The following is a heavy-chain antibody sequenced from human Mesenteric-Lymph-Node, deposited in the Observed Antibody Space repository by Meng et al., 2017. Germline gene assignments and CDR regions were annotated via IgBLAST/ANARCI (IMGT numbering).Heavy chain of an antibody. CDR1: VDSVSGAKW. D-gene: IGHD3-10*01. J-gene: IGHJ5*02. CDR3: ATHFGFSFDP. CDR2: IDNRGSA. Sequence: VPRQGSGPGLVSPPGTRSVTRVFTVDSVSGAKWWSWVRRPPGKGLDWIGQIDNRGSASYNPSLKSRLTLSLDKSKNQMSLELTSVTAADTAVYFCATHFGFSFDPWGQGTLVTVSS. V-gene: IGHV4-4*01.